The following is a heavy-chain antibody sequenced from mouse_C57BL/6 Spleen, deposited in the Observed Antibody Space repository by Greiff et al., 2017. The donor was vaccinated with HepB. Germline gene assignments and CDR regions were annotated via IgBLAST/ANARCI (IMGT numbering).Heavy chain of an antibody. J-gene: IGHJ2*01. CDR3: ARRPITTVVAEDFDY. D-gene: IGHD1-1*01. CDR2: INPSSGYT. CDR1: GYTFTSYT. V-gene: IGHV1-4*01. Sequence: QVQLQQSGAELARPGASVKMSCKASGYTFTSYTMHWVKQRPGQGLEWIGYINPSSGYTKYNQKFKDKATLTANKSSSTAYMQLSSLTSEDSAVYYCARRPITTVVAEDFDYWGQGTTLTVSS.